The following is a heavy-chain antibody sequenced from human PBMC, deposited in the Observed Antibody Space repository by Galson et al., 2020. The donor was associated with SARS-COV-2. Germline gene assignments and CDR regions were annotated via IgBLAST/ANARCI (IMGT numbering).Heavy chain of an antibody. CDR2: ISYDGSNK. CDR3: AREDYYDSSGAFGY. CDR1: GFTFSSYA. J-gene: IGHJ4*02. Sequence: GGSLRLSCAASGFTFSSYAMHWVRQAPGKGLEWVAVISYDGSNKYYADSVKGRFTISRDNSKNTLYLQMNSLRAEDTAVYYCAREDYYDSSGAFGYWGQGTLVTVSS. V-gene: IGHV3-30*01. D-gene: IGHD3-22*01.